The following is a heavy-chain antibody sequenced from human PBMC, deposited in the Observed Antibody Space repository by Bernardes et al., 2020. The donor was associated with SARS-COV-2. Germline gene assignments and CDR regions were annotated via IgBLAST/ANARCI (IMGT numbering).Heavy chain of an antibody. CDR1: GGTFSSYA. CDR2: IIPIFGTA. D-gene: IGHD3-22*01. J-gene: IGHJ2*01. V-gene: IGHV1-69*13. Sequence: SVKVSCKASGGTFSSYAISWVRQAPGQGLEWMGGIIPIFGTANYAQKFQGRVTITADESTSTAYMELSSLRSEDTAVYYCATDGGSLDSSGSPILYWYFDLWGRGTLVTVSS. CDR3: ATDGGSLDSSGSPILYWYFDL.